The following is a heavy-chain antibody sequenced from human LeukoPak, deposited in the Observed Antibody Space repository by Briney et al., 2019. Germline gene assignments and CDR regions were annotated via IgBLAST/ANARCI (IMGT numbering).Heavy chain of an antibody. D-gene: IGHD2-8*01. Sequence: SETLSLTCTVSGGSISSYYWSWIRQPPGKGLEWIGYIYYSGSTNYNPSLKSRVTISVDTSKNQFSLKLSSVTAADTAVYYCVRDYVRAFDIWGQGTMVTVSS. V-gene: IGHV4-59*01. CDR1: GGSISSYY. J-gene: IGHJ3*02. CDR2: IYYSGST. CDR3: VRDYVRAFDI.